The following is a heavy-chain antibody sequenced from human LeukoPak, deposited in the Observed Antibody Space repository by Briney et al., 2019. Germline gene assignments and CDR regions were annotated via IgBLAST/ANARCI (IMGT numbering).Heavy chain of an antibody. Sequence: GGSLRLSCAASGFTFSSYWMSWVRRAPGKGLEWVANIKQDGSEKYYVDSVKGRFTISRDNAKNSLNLQMNSLRAEDTAVYYCARRQSYDFWSGYNNGMDVWGQGTTVTVSS. CDR3: ARRQSYDFWSGYNNGMDV. D-gene: IGHD3-3*01. J-gene: IGHJ6*02. CDR1: GFTFSSYW. V-gene: IGHV3-7*01. CDR2: IKQDGSEK.